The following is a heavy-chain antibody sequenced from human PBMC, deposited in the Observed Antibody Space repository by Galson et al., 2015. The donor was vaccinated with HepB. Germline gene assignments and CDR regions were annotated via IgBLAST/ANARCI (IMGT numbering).Heavy chain of an antibody. CDR3: ARLGDAFDI. Sequence: SCAASGFTFSSYAMHWVRQAPGKGLEYVSAISSNGGSTYYADSVKGRFTISRDNSKNTLYLQMGSLRAEDMAVYYCARLGDAFDIWGQGTMVTVSS. CDR1: GFTFSSYA. D-gene: IGHD3-16*01. J-gene: IGHJ3*02. CDR2: ISSNGGST. V-gene: IGHV3-64*02.